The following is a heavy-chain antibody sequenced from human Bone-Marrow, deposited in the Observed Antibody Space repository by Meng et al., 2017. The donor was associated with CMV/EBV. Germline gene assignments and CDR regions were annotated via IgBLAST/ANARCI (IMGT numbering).Heavy chain of an antibody. CDR3: ARGARRIMITFGEVEGGFDY. Sequence: SGGYSWSWIRQPPGKGLEWIGYIYHSGSTYYTPSLKSRVTISVDRSKNQFSLKLSSVTAADTAVYYCARGARRIMITFGEVEGGFDYWGQGTLVTVSS. D-gene: IGHD3-16*01. J-gene: IGHJ4*02. V-gene: IGHV4-30-2*01. CDR2: IYHSGST. CDR1: SGGYS.